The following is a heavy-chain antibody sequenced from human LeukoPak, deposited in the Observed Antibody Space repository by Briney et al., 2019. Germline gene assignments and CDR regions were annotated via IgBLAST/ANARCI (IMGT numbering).Heavy chain of an antibody. J-gene: IGHJ4*02. Sequence: GGSLRLSCAASGFTFSSYAMNWVRQAPGKGLEWLSLIYAGGDVTYYADSVQGRFTISRDNSNNTLYLQMNSLRAEDTALYYCAKDRYSSAIDSWGQGALVTVSS. V-gene: IGHV3-23*01. CDR2: IYAGGDVT. CDR1: GFTFSSYA. CDR3: AKDRYSSAIDS. D-gene: IGHD6-19*01.